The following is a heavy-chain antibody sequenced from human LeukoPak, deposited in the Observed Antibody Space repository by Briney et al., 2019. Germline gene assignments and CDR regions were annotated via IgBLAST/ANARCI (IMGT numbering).Heavy chain of an antibody. CDR1: GGSFSGYY. Sequence: SETLSLTCAVYGGSFSGYYWTWIRQTPEKGLEWIGEMNPSGSTSYNPSLKSRVTISVDTSKNQFSLKLSSVTAADTAVYYCARGRQDVTMIVVVMTAVSYYLDAWGKGTTVTVSS. V-gene: IGHV4-34*01. J-gene: IGHJ6*03. CDR2: MNPSGST. CDR3: ARGRQDVTMIVVVMTAVSYYLDA. D-gene: IGHD3-22*01.